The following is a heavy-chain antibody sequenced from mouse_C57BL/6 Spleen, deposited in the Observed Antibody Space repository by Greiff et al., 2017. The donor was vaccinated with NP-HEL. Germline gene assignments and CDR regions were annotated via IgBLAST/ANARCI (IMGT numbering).Heavy chain of an antibody. J-gene: IGHJ3*01. CDR1: GYTFTSYW. CDR3: SRHSSGYGFAY. Sequence: QVQLQQPGAELVKPGASVKLSCKASGYTFTSYWMHWVKQRPGQGLEWIGMIHPNSGSTNYNEKFKSKATLTVDKSSSTAYMQLSSLTSADSAVYYCSRHSSGYGFAYWGQGTLVTVSA. CDR2: IHPNSGST. V-gene: IGHV1-64*01. D-gene: IGHD3-2*02.